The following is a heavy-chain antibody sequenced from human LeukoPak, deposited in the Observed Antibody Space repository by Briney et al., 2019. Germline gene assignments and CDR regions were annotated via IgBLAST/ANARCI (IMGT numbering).Heavy chain of an antibody. CDR2: ISGSGGST. J-gene: IGHJ4*02. CDR1: GFTFSSYA. Sequence: PGGSLRLSCAASGFTFSSYAMSWVRQAPGKGLEWVSAISGSGGSTYYADSVEGRFTISRDNSKNTLYLQMNSLRAEDTAVYYCAREHGWFGENYFDYWGQGTLVTVSS. V-gene: IGHV3-23*01. CDR3: AREHGWFGENYFDY. D-gene: IGHD3-10*01.